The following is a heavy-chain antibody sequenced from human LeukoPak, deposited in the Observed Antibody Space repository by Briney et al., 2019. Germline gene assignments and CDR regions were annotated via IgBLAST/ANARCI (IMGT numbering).Heavy chain of an antibody. V-gene: IGHV1-69*04. CDR1: GGTSNSHA. CDR2: IIPNLGTT. D-gene: IGHD3-22*01. CDR3: ATTNDGGGYQWGDFFDF. J-gene: IGHJ4*02. Sequence: ASVKVSCKASGGTSNSHAISWVRQAPGQGLEWMGRIIPNLGTTNRAQNFQDRVTLTADKYTNTAYMELTSLTSDDTAVYYCATTNDGGGYQWGDFFDFWGQGTLVTASS.